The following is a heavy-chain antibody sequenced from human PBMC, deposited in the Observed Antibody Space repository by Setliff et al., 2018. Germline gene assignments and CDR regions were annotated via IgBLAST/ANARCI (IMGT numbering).Heavy chain of an antibody. V-gene: IGHV4-39*01. D-gene: IGHD3-3*01. CDR1: GDSLRSSSSYY. J-gene: IGHJ4*02. CDR2: IYYTGNS. CDR3: ASHPRVTIFGVVAFDY. Sequence: SETLSLTCTVSGDSLRSSSSYYWAWIRQPPGKGLEWIGSIYYTGNSYYNPSLKSRVTISVDTSQNQFSLKLSSVTAADTAAYYCASHPRVTIFGVVAFDYWGQGILVTVSS.